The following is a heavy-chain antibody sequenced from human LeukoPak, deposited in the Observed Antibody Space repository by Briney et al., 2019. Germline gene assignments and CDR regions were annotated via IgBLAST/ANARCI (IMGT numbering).Heavy chain of an antibody. J-gene: IGHJ4*02. CDR3: ASSSEVDPTRIDY. D-gene: IGHD1-1*01. CDR1: GGSIGSYY. CDR2: IYYSGST. V-gene: IGHV4-59*08. Sequence: SETLSLTCTVSGGSIGSYYWSWIRQPPGKGLEWIGYIYYSGSTNYNPSLKSRVTISVDTSKNQFSLKLSSVTAADTAVYYCASSSEVDPTRIDYWGQGTLVTVSS.